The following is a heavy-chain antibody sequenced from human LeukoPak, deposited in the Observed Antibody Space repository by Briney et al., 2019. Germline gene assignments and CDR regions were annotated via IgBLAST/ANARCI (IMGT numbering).Heavy chain of an antibody. J-gene: IGHJ4*02. D-gene: IGHD6-25*01. CDR3: TTLTEASNFDY. CDR1: GFSFSVYE. V-gene: IGHV3-48*03. CDR2: ISSSGTTT. Sequence: GGSLRLSSPASGFSFSVYEIHWVRQAPGKGLEWISDISSSGTTTYYADSVKGRFTISRDNAKNSLYLQMNSLRAEDTAVYYCTTLTEASNFDYWGRGTMVTVSS.